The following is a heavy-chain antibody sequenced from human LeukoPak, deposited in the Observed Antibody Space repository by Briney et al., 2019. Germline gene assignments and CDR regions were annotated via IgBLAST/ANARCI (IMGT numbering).Heavy chain of an antibody. Sequence: ASVKVSCKTSGYTFAAYYIHWVRQAPGQGFEWMGWITPNSGGTNYAQKFQGRVTMTRDTSISTAYMELSILRSDDTAVYYCARATEFDYWGQGTLVTVSS. CDR1: GYTFAAYY. J-gene: IGHJ4*02. CDR3: ARATEFDY. CDR2: ITPNSGGT. V-gene: IGHV1-2*02.